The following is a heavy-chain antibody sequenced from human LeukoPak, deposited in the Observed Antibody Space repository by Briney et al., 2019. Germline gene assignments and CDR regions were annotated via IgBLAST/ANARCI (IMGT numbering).Heavy chain of an antibody. J-gene: IGHJ4*02. Sequence: SVKVSCKASGGTFSSYAIIWVRQAPGQGLEWMGGIIPIFGTANYAQKFQGRVTITADESTSTAYMELSSLRSEDTAVYYCAIFSVGGVPRGYSGYDGGRFDYWGQGTLVTVSS. CDR2: IIPIFGTA. D-gene: IGHD5-12*01. V-gene: IGHV1-69*13. CDR3: AIFSVGGVPRGYSGYDGGRFDY. CDR1: GGTFSSYA.